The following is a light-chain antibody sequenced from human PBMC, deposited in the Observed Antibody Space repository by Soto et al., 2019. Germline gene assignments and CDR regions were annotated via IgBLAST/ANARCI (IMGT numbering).Light chain of an antibody. CDR2: DAS. J-gene: IGKJ5*01. Sequence: EIVLTQSPATLSLSPGERATLSCRASQSVSSYVAWYHQKPGQAPRLLIYDASNRATGIPARFSGSGSGTDFTLTISSLEPEDFAVYYCQQRSNWPPSFGQGTRLEIK. CDR3: QQRSNWPPS. CDR1: QSVSSY. V-gene: IGKV3-11*01.